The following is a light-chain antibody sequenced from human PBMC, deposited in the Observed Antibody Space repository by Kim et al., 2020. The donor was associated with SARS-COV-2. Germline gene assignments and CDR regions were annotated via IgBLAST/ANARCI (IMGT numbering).Light chain of an antibody. V-gene: IGKV3-20*01. J-gene: IGKJ2*01. CDR2: GAS. CDR3: QHYRTSPYT. Sequence: EIVLTQSPGTLSLSPGERATLSCRASQSVSSSYLAWYQQKPGQAPRLLIYGASNRATGIPDRFSGSGSGTDFTLTISRLEPEDFAVYYCQHYRTSPYTFGQGTKLEI. CDR1: QSVSSSY.